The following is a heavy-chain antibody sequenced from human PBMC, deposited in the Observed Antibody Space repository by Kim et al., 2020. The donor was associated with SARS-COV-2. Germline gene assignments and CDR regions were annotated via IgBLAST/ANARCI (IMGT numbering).Heavy chain of an antibody. V-gene: IGHV3-23*01. Sequence: GGSLRLSCAASGFTFSSYAMSWVRQAPGKGLEWVSAISGSGGSTYYADSVKGRFTISRDNSKNTLYLQMNSLRAEDTAVYYCAKARDGGITMIVVVFDYWGQGTLVTVSS. CDR1: GFTFSSYA. CDR3: AKARDGGITMIVVVFDY. D-gene: IGHD3-22*01. CDR2: ISGSGGST. J-gene: IGHJ4*02.